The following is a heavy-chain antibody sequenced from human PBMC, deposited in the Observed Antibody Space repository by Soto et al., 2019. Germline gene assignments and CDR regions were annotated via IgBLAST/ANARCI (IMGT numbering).Heavy chain of an antibody. CDR2: ISSSSSYI. V-gene: IGHV3-21*01. CDR3: ASLDSSGWSVDY. CDR1: GFTFSSYS. Sequence: GGSLRLSCAASGFTFSSYSMNWVRQAPGKGLVWVSSISSSSSYIYYADSVKGRFTISRDNAKNSLYLQMNSLRAEDTAVYYCASLDSSGWSVDYWGQGTLVTVSS. D-gene: IGHD6-19*01. J-gene: IGHJ4*02.